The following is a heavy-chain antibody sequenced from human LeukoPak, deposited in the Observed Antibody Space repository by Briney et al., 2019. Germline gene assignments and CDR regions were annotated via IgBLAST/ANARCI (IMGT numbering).Heavy chain of an antibody. J-gene: IGHJ3*02. CDR1: GGSFSGYY. V-gene: IGHV4-34*01. CDR2: INHSGST. Sequence: SETLSLTCAVYGGSFSGYYWSWIRQPPGKGLEWIGEINHSGSTNYNPSLKGRVTISVDTSKNQFSLKLSSVTAADTAVYYCARGGWEPHRAFDIWGQGTMVTVSS. D-gene: IGHD1-26*01. CDR3: ARGGWEPHRAFDI.